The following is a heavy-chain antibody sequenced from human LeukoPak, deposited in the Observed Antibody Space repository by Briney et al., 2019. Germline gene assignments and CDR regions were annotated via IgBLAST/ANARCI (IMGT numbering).Heavy chain of an antibody. Sequence: PSETLSLTCAVSGGSISSGGYSWSWIREPPGKGLEWIGYIYHSGSTYYNPSLKSRVTISVDRSKNQFSLKLSSVTAADTAVYYCARGVVVTAMGRYYFDYWGQGTLVTVSS. D-gene: IGHD2-21*02. CDR2: IYHSGST. J-gene: IGHJ4*02. CDR1: GGSISSGGYS. V-gene: IGHV4-30-2*01. CDR3: ARGVVVTAMGRYYFDY.